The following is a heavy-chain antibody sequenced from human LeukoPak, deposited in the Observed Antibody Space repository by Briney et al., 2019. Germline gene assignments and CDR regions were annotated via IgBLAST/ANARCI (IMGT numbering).Heavy chain of an antibody. J-gene: IGHJ4*02. CDR1: GFSFSSYG. CDR3: ARRYDYGDY. Sequence: GGSLRLSCAASGFSFSSYGMHWVRQAPGKGLEWVAFIWNVGSNKYYADSVKGRFAISRDNPKNTLYLQMNSLRAEDTAVYYCARRYDYGDYWGQGTLVTVSS. CDR2: IWNVGSNK. V-gene: IGHV3-33*01. D-gene: IGHD2-15*01.